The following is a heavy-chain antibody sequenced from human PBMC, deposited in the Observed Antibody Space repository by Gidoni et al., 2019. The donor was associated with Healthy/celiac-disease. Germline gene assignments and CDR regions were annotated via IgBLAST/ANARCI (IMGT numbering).Heavy chain of an antibody. D-gene: IGHD3-16*01. Sequence: QVQLQQWGAGLLKPSETLSLTCAVYVGSFSGYYWSWIRQPPGKGLEWIGEINHSGSTNYNPSLKSRVTISVDTSKNQFSLKLSSVTAADTAVYYCARNNFYWGSGPSLGYWGQGTLVTVSS. CDR3: ARNNFYWGSGPSLGY. V-gene: IGHV4-34*01. CDR2: INHSGST. CDR1: VGSFSGYY. J-gene: IGHJ4*02.